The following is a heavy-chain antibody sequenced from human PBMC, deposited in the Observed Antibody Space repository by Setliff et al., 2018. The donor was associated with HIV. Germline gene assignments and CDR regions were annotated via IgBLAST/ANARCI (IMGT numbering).Heavy chain of an antibody. Sequence: GGSLRLSCAGSGFTFDYYAMAWGRQAPGKGLEWVSSVSGNGYTTFYANSVRGRFTVSRDNSKNTLFLQMDSLNHEDTALYFCARSQWEVPILSWFDPWGQGTSVTVSS. CDR3: ARSQWEVPILSWFDP. V-gene: IGHV3-23*01. D-gene: IGHD1-26*01. CDR1: GFTFDYYA. J-gene: IGHJ5*02. CDR2: VSGNGYTT.